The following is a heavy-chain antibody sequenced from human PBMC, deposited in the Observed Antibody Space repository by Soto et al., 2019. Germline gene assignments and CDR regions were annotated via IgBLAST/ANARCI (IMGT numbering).Heavy chain of an antibody. CDR1: GFTFSSYA. Sequence: QVQLVESGGGVVQPGRSLRLSCAASGFTFSSYAMHWVRQAPGKGLEGVAVISYDGSNKYYADSVKGRFTISRDNSKNTLYLQMNSLRAEDTAVYYCATEWLRLRPGGIAVAGTPKRRVDYWGQGTLVTVSS. V-gene: IGHV3-30-3*01. D-gene: IGHD6-19*01. CDR2: ISYDGSNK. J-gene: IGHJ4*02. CDR3: ATEWLRLRPGGIAVAGTPKRRVDY.